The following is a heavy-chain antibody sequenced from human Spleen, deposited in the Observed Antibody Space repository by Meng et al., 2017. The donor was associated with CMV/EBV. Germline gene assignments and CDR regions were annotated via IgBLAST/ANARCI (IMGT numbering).Heavy chain of an antibody. Sequence: GGSLRLSCKGSGYSFTSYWIGWVRQMPGKGLEWMGIIYPGDSDTRYSPSFQGQVTISADKSISTAYLQWSSLKASDTAMYYCARLQEAKEYYDFWSGYYKSYYYGMDVWGQGTTVTVSS. CDR1: GYSFTSYW. CDR3: ARLQEAKEYYDFWSGYYKSYYYGMDV. CDR2: IYPGDSDT. J-gene: IGHJ6*02. V-gene: IGHV5-51*01. D-gene: IGHD3-3*01.